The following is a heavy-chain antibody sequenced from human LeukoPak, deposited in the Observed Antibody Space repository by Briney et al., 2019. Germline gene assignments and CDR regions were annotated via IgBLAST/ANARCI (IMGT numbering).Heavy chain of an antibody. CDR3: ARVESVVGFGELSISPLGY. CDR2: MYYSGNT. CDR1: GDSISSSTYY. V-gene: IGHV4-39*01. J-gene: IGHJ4*02. D-gene: IGHD3-10*01. Sequence: SETLSLTCTVSGDSISSSTYYWGWIRQPPGKGLEWIGSMYYSGNTYYKPSLKSRVTISVDTSKNQFSLKLNSVTAADTAVYYCARVESVVGFGELSISPLGYWGQGTLVTVSS.